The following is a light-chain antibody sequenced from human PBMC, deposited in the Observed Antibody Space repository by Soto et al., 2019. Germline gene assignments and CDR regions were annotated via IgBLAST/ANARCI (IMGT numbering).Light chain of an antibody. CDR3: QQTYTSPIS. J-gene: IGKJ1*01. CDR1: QSMKTY. V-gene: IGKV1-39*01. CDR2: AAS. Sequence: DIQMTQSPSSLSASIGDRVTNTCRASQSMKTYLNWYQQKPGQAPKLLIYAASTLQTGIPSRFSGGGSGTDFTLTVSSLQPEDVATYYCQQTYTSPISFGQGTRVEI.